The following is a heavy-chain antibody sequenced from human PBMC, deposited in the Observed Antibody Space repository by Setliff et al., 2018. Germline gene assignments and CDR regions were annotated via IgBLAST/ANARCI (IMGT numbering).Heavy chain of an antibody. CDR2: IQTSGTT. V-gene: IGHV4-4*07. CDR3: ARDDSGGFHYIT. D-gene: IGHD3-22*01. Sequence: PSETLSLTCTVSGGYIRSFHWSWIRQPAGKGLEWIGHIQTSGTTNYNPSLKSRVTLSVDTSNNQFSLKVSSVTAADTAVYYCARDDSGGFHYITWGQGTLVTVSS. CDR1: GGYIRSFH. J-gene: IGHJ4*02.